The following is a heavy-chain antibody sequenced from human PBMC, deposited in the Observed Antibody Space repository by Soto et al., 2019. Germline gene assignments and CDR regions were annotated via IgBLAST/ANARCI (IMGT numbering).Heavy chain of an antibody. V-gene: IGHV3-21*01. D-gene: IGHD3-10*01. Sequence: GGSLRLSCAASGLTFSSYEMNWVRQAPEKGLEWVSSISSSGTYIYYADSVKGRFAISRDNANNVMYLQMDTLRAEDAAVYYCVRAGHVFDVHYYGMDLWGQGTTVTVSS. CDR1: GLTFSSYE. J-gene: IGHJ6*02. CDR3: VRAGHVFDVHYYGMDL. CDR2: ISSSGTYI.